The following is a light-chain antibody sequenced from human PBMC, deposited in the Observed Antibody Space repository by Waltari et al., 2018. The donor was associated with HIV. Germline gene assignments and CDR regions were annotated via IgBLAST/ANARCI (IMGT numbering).Light chain of an antibody. CDR3: QQYGRSPWT. Sequence: TLSLSPGERATLSCRASQTITRDFLAWYQQKPGQAPRLLIYGAASRATGIPDRISGSGSGTDFTLTISRLEPEDSAVYYCQQYGRSPWTFGQGTQVQI. V-gene: IGKV3-20*01. J-gene: IGKJ1*01. CDR1: QTITRDF. CDR2: GAA.